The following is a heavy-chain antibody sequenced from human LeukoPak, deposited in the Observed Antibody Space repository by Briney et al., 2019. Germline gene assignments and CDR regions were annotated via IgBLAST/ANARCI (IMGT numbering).Heavy chain of an antibody. J-gene: IGHJ4*02. D-gene: IGHD3-22*01. CDR2: IIPIFGTA. Sequence: SVKVSCKASGGTFSSYAISWVRQAPGQGLEWMGGIIPIFGTANYAQKFQGRVTITADESTSTAYMELSSLRSEDTAVYYCARDSDSSGYPQYYFDYWGQGTLVTVSS. CDR1: GGTFSSYA. CDR3: ARDSDSSGYPQYYFDY. V-gene: IGHV1-69*01.